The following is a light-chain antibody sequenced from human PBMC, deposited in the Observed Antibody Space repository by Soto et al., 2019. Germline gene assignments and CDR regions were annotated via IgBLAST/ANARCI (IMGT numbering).Light chain of an antibody. V-gene: IGKV1-39*01. CDR2: AAS. CDR1: ESISNY. J-gene: IGKJ2*03. Sequence: DIQMTQSPSSLSASVGDRVTITCRASESISNYLNWYQQTPGKAPKLLIYAASTLQSGVSSRFSGSGSGTDFTLTISSLQPEYLGTYYCQQSYSTLIYSFGQGTKLEIK. CDR3: QQSYSTLIYS.